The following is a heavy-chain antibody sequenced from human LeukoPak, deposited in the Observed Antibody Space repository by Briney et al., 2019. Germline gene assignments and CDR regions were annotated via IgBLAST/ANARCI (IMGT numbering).Heavy chain of an antibody. J-gene: IGHJ4*02. D-gene: IGHD2-2*01. CDR1: GGSFSGYY. Sequence: SETLSLTCAVYGGSFSGYYWSWIRQPPGKGLEWIGEINHSGSTNYNLSLKSRVTISVDTSKNQFSLKLSSVTAADTAVYYCARAPAGIVVVPAVPLDYWGQGTLVTVSS. V-gene: IGHV4-34*01. CDR2: INHSGST. CDR3: ARAPAGIVVVPAVPLDY.